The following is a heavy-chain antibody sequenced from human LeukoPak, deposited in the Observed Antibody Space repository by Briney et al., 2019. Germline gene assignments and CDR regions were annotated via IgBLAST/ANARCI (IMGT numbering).Heavy chain of an antibody. Sequence: SGGSLRLSCAASGFTFSSYAMSWVRQAPGKGLEWVSSISSSSSYIYYADSVKGRFTISRDNAKNSLYLQMNSLRAEDTAVYYCASTPEGVQTDDAFDIWGQGTTVTVSS. V-gene: IGHV3-21*01. CDR1: GFTFSSYA. J-gene: IGHJ3*02. D-gene: IGHD1-14*01. CDR3: ASTPEGVQTDDAFDI. CDR2: ISSSSSYI.